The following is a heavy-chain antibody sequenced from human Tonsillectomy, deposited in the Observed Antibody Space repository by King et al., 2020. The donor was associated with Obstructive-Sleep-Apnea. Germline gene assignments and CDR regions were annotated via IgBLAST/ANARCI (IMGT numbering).Heavy chain of an antibody. Sequence: QVQLVESGGGVVQPGRSLRLSCAGSGFTFISYGMHWVRQAPGKGLEWVAVISYVGRNKYHEDYVQGRFTISRDNSKNTLYLQMNSLRVEDTAVYYCAKDMDIAAAGYYFDYWGQGTLVTVSS. D-gene: IGHD6-13*01. CDR3: AKDMDIAAAGYYFDY. CDR1: GFTFISYG. J-gene: IGHJ4*02. CDR2: ISYVGRNK. V-gene: IGHV3-30*18.